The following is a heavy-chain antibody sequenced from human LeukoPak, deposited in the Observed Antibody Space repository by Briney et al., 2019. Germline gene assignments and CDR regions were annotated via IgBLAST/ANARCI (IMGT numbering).Heavy chain of an antibody. J-gene: IGHJ4*02. D-gene: IGHD3-10*01. V-gene: IGHV3-23*01. CDR2: ISGSGGST. Sequence: HPGGSLRLSCAASGFTFSSYAMSWVRQAPGKGLEWVSAISGSGGSTYHADSVKGRFTISRDNSKNTLYLQMNSLRAEDTAVYYCAKDTRVYYYFDYWGQGTLVTVSS. CDR3: AKDTRVYYYFDY. CDR1: GFTFSSYA.